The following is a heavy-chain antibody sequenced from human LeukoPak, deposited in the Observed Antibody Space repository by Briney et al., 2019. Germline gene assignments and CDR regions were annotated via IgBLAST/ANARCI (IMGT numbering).Heavy chain of an antibody. V-gene: IGHV5-51*01. CDR1: GYTFSSNW. D-gene: IGHD2-8*02. Sequence: GESLKISCKVSGYTFSSNWIGWVRQMPGKGLEWMGIIYPGDSDTRYSPPFQGQVTISADKSISTAYLQWSSLKASDTAMYYCARSTGETGPFDYWGQGTLVTVSS. CDR2: IYPGDSDT. J-gene: IGHJ4*02. CDR3: ARSTGETGPFDY.